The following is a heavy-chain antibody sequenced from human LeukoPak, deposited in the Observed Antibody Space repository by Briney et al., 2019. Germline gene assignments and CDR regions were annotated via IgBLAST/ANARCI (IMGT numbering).Heavy chain of an antibody. Sequence: PSETLSLTCTVSGGSISSYYWSWIRQPPGKGLEWIGYIYYSGSTNYNPSLKSRVTISVDTSKNQFSLKLSSVTAADTAVYYCARAMGTYSLYYFDYWGQGTLVTVSS. CDR1: GGSISSYY. CDR2: IYYSGST. J-gene: IGHJ4*02. D-gene: IGHD2-21*01. CDR3: ARAMGTYSLYYFDY. V-gene: IGHV4-59*01.